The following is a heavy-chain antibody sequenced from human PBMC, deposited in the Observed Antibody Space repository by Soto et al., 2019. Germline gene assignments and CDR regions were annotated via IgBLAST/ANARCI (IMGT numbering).Heavy chain of an antibody. Sequence: PGGSLRLSFAASGFTFSSYAMSWVCQAQGKGLEWVSAISGSGGSTYYADSVKGRFTISRDNSKNTLYLQMNSLRAEDTAVYYCAKDQWAYSSSWYANWGQGTLVTVSS. V-gene: IGHV3-23*01. CDR3: AKDQWAYSSSWYAN. CDR1: GFTFSSYA. D-gene: IGHD6-13*01. J-gene: IGHJ4*02. CDR2: ISGSGGST.